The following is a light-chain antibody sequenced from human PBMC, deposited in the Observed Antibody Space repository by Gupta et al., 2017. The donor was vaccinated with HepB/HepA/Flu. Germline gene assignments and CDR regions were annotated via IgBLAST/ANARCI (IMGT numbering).Light chain of an antibody. CDR2: WAS. Sequence: DIVMTQSPDSLAVSLGERATINCKSSQSVLYSSDNNNYLAWYQQKGGQPPKLLIYWASTRESGVPDRFSGRGSGTDFTLTISGRQAEDVAVYYCQQEDSTPITFGGGTKVEIK. CDR1: QSVLYSSDNNNY. V-gene: IGKV4-1*01. J-gene: IGKJ4*01. CDR3: QQEDSTPIT.